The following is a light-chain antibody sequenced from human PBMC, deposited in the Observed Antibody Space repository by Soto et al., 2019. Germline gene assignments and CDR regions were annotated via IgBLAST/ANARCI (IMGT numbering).Light chain of an antibody. J-gene: IGKJ4*01. Sequence: DIQMTQSPSSLSASVGDRVTVTCRASQGISSYLAWYQQKPGKVPKLLIFAASTLQPGGPSRFSGSGSGTDFTLTIRSLQPEDVATYYCQKYDSASSPSFGGGTKVEIK. CDR1: QGISSY. CDR2: AAS. CDR3: QKYDSASSPS. V-gene: IGKV1-27*01.